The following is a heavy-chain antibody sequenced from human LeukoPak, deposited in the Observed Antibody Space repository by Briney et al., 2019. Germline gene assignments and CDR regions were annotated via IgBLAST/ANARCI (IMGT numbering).Heavy chain of an antibody. D-gene: IGHD2-2*01. CDR2: LNQDGSEK. J-gene: IGHJ3*02. Sequence: PGRSLRLSCAASGFTFSSYGMHWVRQAPGKGLEWVASLNQDGSEKKYVDSVKGRFTISRDNSKNTLYLQMNSLRAEDTAVYYCAKDYSYCSSTSCYSTPDAFDIWGQGTMVTVSS. CDR3: AKDYSYCSSTSCYSTPDAFDI. V-gene: IGHV3-33*06. CDR1: GFTFSSYG.